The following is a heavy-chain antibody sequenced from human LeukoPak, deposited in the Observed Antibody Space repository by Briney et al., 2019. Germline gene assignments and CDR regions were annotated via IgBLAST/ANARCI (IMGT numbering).Heavy chain of an antibody. Sequence: ASVKVSCKASGYTFTSYDINWVRQAPGEGLEWMGWMNTNSGNTGYAQKFQGRVTMTRNTSISTAYMELSSLRSEDTAVYYCAIAGPVPAAIHGIPKSYYYYYYMDVWGKGTTVTVSS. CDR3: AIAGPVPAAIHGIPKSYYYYYYMDV. V-gene: IGHV1-8*01. J-gene: IGHJ6*03. D-gene: IGHD2-2*01. CDR2: MNTNSGNT. CDR1: GYTFTSYD.